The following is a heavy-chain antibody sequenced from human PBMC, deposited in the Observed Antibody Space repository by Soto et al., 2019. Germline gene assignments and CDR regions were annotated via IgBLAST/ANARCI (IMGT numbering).Heavy chain of an antibody. CDR2: IYYSGST. Sequence: SETLSLTCTVSGGSISSYYWSWIRQPPGKGLEWIGYIYYSGSTNYNPSLKSRVTISVDTSKNQFSLKLSSVTAAYTAVYYCARHSYYYDSSGYYYPVLDYWGQGTLVTVSS. V-gene: IGHV4-59*08. D-gene: IGHD3-22*01. J-gene: IGHJ4*02. CDR1: GGSISSYY. CDR3: ARHSYYYDSSGYYYPVLDY.